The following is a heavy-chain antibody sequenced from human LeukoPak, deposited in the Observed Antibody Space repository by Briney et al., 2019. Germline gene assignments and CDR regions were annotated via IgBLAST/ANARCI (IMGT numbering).Heavy chain of an antibody. V-gene: IGHV3-30*02. CDR2: IRYDGSNK. CDR1: GFTSSSYG. D-gene: IGHD6-13*01. CDR3: AKDRPSYSSSGRLFDY. J-gene: IGHJ4*02. Sequence: GGSMRLSCAASGFTSSSYGMHWVRQAPGKGLEWVAFIRYDGSNKYYADSVKGRFTISRGNSKNTLYLQMNSLRAEDTAVYYCAKDRPSYSSSGRLFDYWGQGTLVTVSS.